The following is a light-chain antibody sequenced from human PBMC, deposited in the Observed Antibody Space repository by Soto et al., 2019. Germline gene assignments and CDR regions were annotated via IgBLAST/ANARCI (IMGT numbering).Light chain of an antibody. Sequence: EIVLTQATATQSLSPGERATLSWRASQRISNHLAWYQQKPGQAPRLVIYDASDRATDIPARFSVSGSGTDFTLTINRLEVEDFAVYDSQQRSDWPPTFRQGTRLEIK. CDR1: QRISNH. V-gene: IGKV3-11*01. CDR3: QQRSDWPPT. J-gene: IGKJ5*01. CDR2: DAS.